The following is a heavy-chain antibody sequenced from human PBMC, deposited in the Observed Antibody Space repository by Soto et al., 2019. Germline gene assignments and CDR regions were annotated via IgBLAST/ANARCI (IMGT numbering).Heavy chain of an antibody. Sequence: GGSLRLSCAASGFTFSSYSMNWVRQAPGKGLEWVSSISSSSYIYYADSVRGRFTISRDNAKNSLYLQMNSLRAEDTAVYYCARGPYCSSTSCYDRNWFDPWGQGTLVTVSS. J-gene: IGHJ5*02. CDR2: ISSSSYI. CDR3: ARGPYCSSTSCYDRNWFDP. CDR1: GFTFSSYS. D-gene: IGHD2-2*01. V-gene: IGHV3-21*01.